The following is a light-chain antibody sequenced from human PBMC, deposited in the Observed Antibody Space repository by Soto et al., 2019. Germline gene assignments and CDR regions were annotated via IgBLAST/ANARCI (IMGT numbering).Light chain of an antibody. Sequence: QSALTQPRSVSGSPGQSVTISCTGTSSDVGGYQYVSWYQQHPGKAPKLMIFEVSRRPSRVSDRFSGSKSGNTASLTISGLQAEDEGDFYCCSYAGNGAWVFGGGTKLTVL. J-gene: IGLJ3*02. CDR1: SSDVGGYQY. CDR2: EVS. CDR3: CSYAGNGAWV. V-gene: IGLV2-11*01.